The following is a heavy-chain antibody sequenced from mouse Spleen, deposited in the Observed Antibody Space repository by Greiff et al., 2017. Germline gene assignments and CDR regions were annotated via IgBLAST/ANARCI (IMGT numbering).Heavy chain of an antibody. J-gene: IGHJ2*01. CDR1: GYTFTSYW. D-gene: IGHD1-1*01. CDR3: ARGRTTVVATDY. Sequence: QVQLQQPGTELVKPGTSVKLSCKASGYTFTSYWMHWVKQRPGQGLEWIGVIDPSDSYTNYNQKFKGKATLTVDTSSSTAYMQLSSLTFEDSAVYYCARGRTTVVATDYWGQGTTLTVSS. V-gene: IGHV1-59*01. CDR2: IDPSDSYT.